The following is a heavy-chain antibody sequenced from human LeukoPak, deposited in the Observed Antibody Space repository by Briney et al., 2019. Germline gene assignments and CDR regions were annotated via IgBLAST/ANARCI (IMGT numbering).Heavy chain of an antibody. CDR2: INHSGST. J-gene: IGHJ4*02. V-gene: IGHV4-34*01. Sequence: SETLSLTCAVYGGSFSGFYWSWIRQPPGKGLEWIGEINHSGSTYYNPSLKSRVTISIDTSKNQFSLKLSSVTAADTAVYYCARQRPGWLRTNDFDYWGQGTLVTVSS. CDR3: ARQRPGWLRTNDFDY. CDR1: GGSFSGFY. D-gene: IGHD5-12*01.